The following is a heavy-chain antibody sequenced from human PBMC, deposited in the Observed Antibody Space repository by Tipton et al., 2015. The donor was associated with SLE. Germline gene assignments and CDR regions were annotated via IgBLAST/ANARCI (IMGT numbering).Heavy chain of an antibody. Sequence: GLVKPSETLSLSCDVSGFSISSGYYWGWIRQPPGKGLEWIGSMYYSGTRYYNPSLKSRVTISIDTSKKQFSLKLNSVTAADTAVYYCARHGSGWGPSPYYFDYWGQGTLVTVSS. J-gene: IGHJ4*02. D-gene: IGHD3-3*01. CDR2: MYYSGTR. CDR3: ARHGSGWGPSPYYFDY. V-gene: IGHV4-38-2*01. CDR1: GFSISSGYY.